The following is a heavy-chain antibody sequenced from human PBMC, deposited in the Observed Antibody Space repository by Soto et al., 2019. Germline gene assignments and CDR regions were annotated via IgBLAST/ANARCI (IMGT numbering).Heavy chain of an antibody. J-gene: IGHJ6*02. CDR2: INHSGST. CDR1: GGSFSGYY. D-gene: IGHD1-20*01. CDR3: ARSRGKVNWSYGMDV. Sequence: PSETLSLTCAVYGGSFSGYYWSWIRQPPGKGLEWIGEINHSGSTNYNPSLKSRVTISVDTSKNQFSLKLSSVTAADTAVYYCARSRGKVNWSYGMDVWGQGTTVTVSS. V-gene: IGHV4-34*01.